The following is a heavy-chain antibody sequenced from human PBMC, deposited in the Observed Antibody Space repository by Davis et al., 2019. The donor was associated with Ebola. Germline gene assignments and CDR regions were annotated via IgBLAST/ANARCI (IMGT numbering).Heavy chain of an antibody. D-gene: IGHD6-19*01. CDR2: INHSGST. V-gene: IGHV4-34*01. CDR1: GGSFSGYS. CDR3: AREPYSSGWYYFDY. J-gene: IGHJ4*02. Sequence: MPGGSLRLSFAVYGGSFSGYSWSWIRQPPGKGLEWIGEINHSGSTNYNPSLKSRVTISVDTSKNQFSLKLSSVTAADTAVYYCAREPYSSGWYYFDYWGQGTLVTVSS.